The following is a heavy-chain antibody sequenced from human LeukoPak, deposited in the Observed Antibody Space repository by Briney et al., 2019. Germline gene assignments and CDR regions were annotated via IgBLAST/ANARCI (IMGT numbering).Heavy chain of an antibody. CDR2: ITGSTGST. Sequence: GRSLRLSCAASGFTFSSYAMTWVRQPPGKGLEGVSSITGSTGSTYYADSVKGRFTISRDNSKNTLYLQMNSLRAEGTAVYYCAKRYSGSSGLYNFDYWGQGTLVTVSS. CDR1: GFTFSSYA. V-gene: IGHV3-23*01. CDR3: AKRYSGSSGLYNFDY. D-gene: IGHD1-26*01. J-gene: IGHJ4*02.